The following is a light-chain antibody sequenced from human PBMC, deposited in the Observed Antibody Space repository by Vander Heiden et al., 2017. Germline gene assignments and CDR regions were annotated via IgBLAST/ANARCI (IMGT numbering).Light chain of an antibody. J-gene: IGLJ2*01. CDR1: SSNIGAGYD. Sequence: QSVLPQPPSVSAAPGQMVTISYTCISSNIGAGYDVRWCHQLPRTAPKLLIYGNSNRPSGVPDRFSGSKSGTASSLAITGLQAEDGADYYCQSYDSSLSGSVVFGGGTKLTVL. V-gene: IGLV1-40*01. CDR2: GNS. CDR3: QSYDSSLSGSVV.